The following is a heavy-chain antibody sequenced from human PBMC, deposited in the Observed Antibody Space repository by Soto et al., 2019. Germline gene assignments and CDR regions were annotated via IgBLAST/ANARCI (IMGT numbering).Heavy chain of an antibody. V-gene: IGHV3-11*06. CDR1: GFTFSDYY. J-gene: IGHJ6*02. Sequence: GGSLRLSCAASGFTFSDYYMSWIRQAPGKGLEWVSYISSSSSYTNYADSVKGRFTISRDNAKNSLYLQMNSLRAEDTAVYYCARYIPVNYGLYYYYGMDVWGQGTTVTVSS. D-gene: IGHD3-10*01. CDR2: ISSSSSYT. CDR3: ARYIPVNYGLYYYYGMDV.